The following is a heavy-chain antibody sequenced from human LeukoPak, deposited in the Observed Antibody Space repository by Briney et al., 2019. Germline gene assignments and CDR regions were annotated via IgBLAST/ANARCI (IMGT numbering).Heavy chain of an antibody. CDR3: ARDGPYDSSGLSYWYFDL. CDR2: IYTSGST. Sequence: SETLSLTCTVSGGSISSYYWSWIRQPAGKGLEWIGRIYTSGSTNYNPSLKSRVTMSVDTSKNQFSLKLSSVTAADTAVYYCARDGPYDSSGLSYWYFDLWGCGTLVTVSS. CDR1: GGSISSYY. J-gene: IGHJ2*01. V-gene: IGHV4-4*07. D-gene: IGHD3-22*01.